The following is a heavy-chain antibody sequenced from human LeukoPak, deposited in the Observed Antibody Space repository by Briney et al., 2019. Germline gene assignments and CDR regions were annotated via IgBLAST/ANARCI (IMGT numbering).Heavy chain of an antibody. CDR2: INHSGST. CDR3: ARPRYYYGSGSYFDY. CDR1: GGSFSGYY. J-gene: IGHJ4*02. Sequence: SETLSLTCAVYGGSFSGYYWSWIRPPPGKGLEWSGEINHSGSTNYNPSLKSRVTISVDTSKNQFSLKLSSVTAADTAVYYCARPRYYYGSGSYFDYWGQGTLVTVSS. V-gene: IGHV4-34*01. D-gene: IGHD3-10*01.